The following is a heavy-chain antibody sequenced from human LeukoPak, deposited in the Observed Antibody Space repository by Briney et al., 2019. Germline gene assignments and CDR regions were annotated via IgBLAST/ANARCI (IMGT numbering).Heavy chain of an antibody. CDR2: TYYRSKWYN. CDR1: GDGVSSNSAA. V-gene: IGHV6-1*01. CDR3: ARDLDVVVPAADFNWFDP. J-gene: IGHJ5*02. Sequence: SQTLSLTCAISGDGVSSNSAAWNWIRQSPSRGLEWLGRTYYRSKWYNDYAVSVKSRITINPDTSKNQFSLQLNSVTPEDTAVYYCARDLDVVVPAADFNWFDPWGQGTLVTVSS. D-gene: IGHD2-2*01.